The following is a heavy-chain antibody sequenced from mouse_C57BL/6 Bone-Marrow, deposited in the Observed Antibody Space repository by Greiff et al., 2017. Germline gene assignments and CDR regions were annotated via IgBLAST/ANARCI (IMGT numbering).Heavy chain of an antibody. D-gene: IGHD1-1*01. J-gene: IGHJ1*03. Sequence: QVQLQQPGAELVKPGASVKLSCKASGYTFTSYWMHWVKQRPGQGLEWIGMIHPNSGSTNYNEKFKSKATLTVDKSSSTAYMQLSSLTSEDSAVYYCARAFYYGSTVPGWYFDVWGTGTTVTVSS. CDR3: ARAFYYGSTVPGWYFDV. CDR1: GYTFTSYW. CDR2: IHPNSGST. V-gene: IGHV1-64*01.